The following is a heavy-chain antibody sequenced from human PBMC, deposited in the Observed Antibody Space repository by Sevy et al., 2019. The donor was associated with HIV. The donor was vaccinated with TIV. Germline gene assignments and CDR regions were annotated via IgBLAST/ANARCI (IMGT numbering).Heavy chain of an antibody. CDR3: ARGKSGYGYALNY. CDR1: GFTVNSNT. J-gene: IGHJ4*02. CDR2: IHSDDTT. D-gene: IGHD5-18*01. V-gene: IGHV3-66*01. Sequence: GGSRKLSWPPPGFTVNSNTMTGVRQAQGKGLEGVSVIHSDDTTYHADSVKDRFTISRDNFKNTLYLHMSSLRAEDTAVYYCARGKSGYGYALNYWGQGTLVTVSS.